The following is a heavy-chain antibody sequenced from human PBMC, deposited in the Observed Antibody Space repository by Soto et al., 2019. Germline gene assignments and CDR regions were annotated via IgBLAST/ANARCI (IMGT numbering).Heavy chain of an antibody. D-gene: IGHD2-2*02. Sequence: QVQLKQWGAGLLKPSETLSLTCAVYGGSFSNYYWSWIRQPPGKGLEWIGEINQSGITNYNPTLKSRVTISGDASKNQFSLKVSSVTAADTAVYFCARGNAIGSRAADYWGQGTLVSVSS. CDR3: ARGNAIGSRAADY. V-gene: IGHV4-34*01. CDR2: INQSGIT. CDR1: GGSFSNYY. J-gene: IGHJ4*02.